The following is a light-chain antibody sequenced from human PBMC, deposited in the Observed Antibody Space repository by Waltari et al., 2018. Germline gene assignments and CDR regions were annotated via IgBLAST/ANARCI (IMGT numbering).Light chain of an antibody. Sequence: DIVMTQSPLSLPVTPGEPASIPCRFSQSLLHYNGYNYLDWYLQKPGQSPQLLMYLGSNRASGVPDRFSGSGSGTDFTLTISSLQAEDVAVYFCQQSYTSPFTFGGGTKV. J-gene: IGKJ4*01. V-gene: IGKV2-28*01. CDR3: QQSYTSPFT. CDR1: QSLLHYNGYNY. CDR2: LGS.